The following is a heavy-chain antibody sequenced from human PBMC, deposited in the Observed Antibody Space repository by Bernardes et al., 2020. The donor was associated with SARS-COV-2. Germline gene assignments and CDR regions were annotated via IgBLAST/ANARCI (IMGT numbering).Heavy chain of an antibody. CDR1: GVTVSSNY. CDR2: IYSGGGT. CDR3: ARELYYYGMDV. J-gene: IGHJ6*02. V-gene: IGHV3-53*01. Sequence: GGSLRLSCAASGVTVSSNYMSWVRQAPGKGLEWGSVIYSGGGTYSADSVKGRFTISRDNSKNTLYLQMNSLRAEDTAVYYCARELYYYGMDVWGQGTTVTVSS.